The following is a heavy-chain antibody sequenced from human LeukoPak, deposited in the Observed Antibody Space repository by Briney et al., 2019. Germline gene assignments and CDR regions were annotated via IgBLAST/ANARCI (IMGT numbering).Heavy chain of an antibody. Sequence: PSETLSLTCAVYGGSFSGYYWSWIRQPPGKGLEWIGEINHSGSTNYNPSLKSRVTISVDTSKNQFSLKLSSVTAADTAVYYCARAVLLWFGEFYYFDYWGQGTLVTVSS. CDR2: INHSGST. CDR3: ARAVLLWFGEFYYFDY. V-gene: IGHV4-34*01. CDR1: GGSFSGYY. D-gene: IGHD3-10*01. J-gene: IGHJ4*02.